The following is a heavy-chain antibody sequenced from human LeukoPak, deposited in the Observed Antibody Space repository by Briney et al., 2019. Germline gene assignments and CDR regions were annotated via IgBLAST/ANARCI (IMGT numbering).Heavy chain of an antibody. CDR2: ISSGTSYI. Sequence: GGSLRLSCAASGFTFNTYTMNWVRQAPGKGLEWVCSISSGTSYIYYADSVKGRFTISRDNAKNTLYLQMNSLRAEDTAVYYCARTTSMSYVGDAFDIWGQGTMVTVSS. V-gene: IGHV3-21*01. CDR3: ARTTSMSYVGDAFDI. D-gene: IGHD1-26*01. CDR1: GFTFNTYT. J-gene: IGHJ3*02.